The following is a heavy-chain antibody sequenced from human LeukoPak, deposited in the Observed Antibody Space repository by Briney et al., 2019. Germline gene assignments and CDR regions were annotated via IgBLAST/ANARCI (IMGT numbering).Heavy chain of an antibody. Sequence: SETLSLTCTDSGGSISSGVYYWSWIRQPPGKGLEWIGHIYHSGSTYYNPSLKSRVTILPDRSKNQFSLKLSSVTAADTAVYYCARGGCSSTSCYGGYNWFDPWGQGTLVTVSS. CDR2: IYHSGST. CDR1: GGSISSGVYY. J-gene: IGHJ5*02. V-gene: IGHV4-30-2*01. D-gene: IGHD2-2*01. CDR3: ARGGCSSTSCYGGYNWFDP.